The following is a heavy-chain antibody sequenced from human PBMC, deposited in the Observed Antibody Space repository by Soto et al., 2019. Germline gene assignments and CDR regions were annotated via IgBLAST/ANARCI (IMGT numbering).Heavy chain of an antibody. D-gene: IGHD3-3*01. CDR1: GFTFSSYG. J-gene: IGHJ6*02. CDR3: ARGSGGWLIYREYGRDD. V-gene: IGHV3-33*01. Sequence: QVQLVESGGGVVQPGRSLRLSCAASGFTFSSYGMHWVRQAPGKGLEWVAVIWYDGSNKYYADSVKGRITISRDNSKNTLDLQMNSLRAEDTVVYYCARGSGGWLIYREYGRDDWGQGTTVTVPS. CDR2: IWYDGSNK.